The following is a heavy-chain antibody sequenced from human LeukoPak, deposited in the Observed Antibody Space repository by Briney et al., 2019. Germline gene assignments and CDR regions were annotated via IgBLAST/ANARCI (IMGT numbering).Heavy chain of an antibody. CDR2: IKQDGSRK. CDR3: ARETPDSSGWD. Sequence: ETLSLTCAVYGGSFSGYYWSWIRQAPGKGLEWVANIKQDGSRKYYVDSVKGRFTISRDNAKNSVSLQMNRLRAEDTAVYYCARETPDSSGWDWGQGTLVTVSS. V-gene: IGHV3-7*01. D-gene: IGHD6-19*01. CDR1: GGSFSGYY. J-gene: IGHJ4*02.